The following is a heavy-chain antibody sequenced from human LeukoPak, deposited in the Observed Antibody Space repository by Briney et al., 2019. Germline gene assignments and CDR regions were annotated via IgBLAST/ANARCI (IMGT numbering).Heavy chain of an antibody. CDR3: ARGGPNNWFDP. J-gene: IGHJ5*02. CDR2: INTNTGNP. Sequence: ASVKVSCKASGYTFTNSAMNWVRQAPGQGLEWMGWINTNTGNPTYAQGFTGRFVFSLDASDSTAYPQISSLRAEDTAVYYCARGGPNNWFDPWGQGTLVTVSS. V-gene: IGHV7-4-1*02. CDR1: GYTFTNSA.